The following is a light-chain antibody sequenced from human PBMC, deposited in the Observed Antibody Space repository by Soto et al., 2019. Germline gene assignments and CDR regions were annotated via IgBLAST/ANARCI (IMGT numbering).Light chain of an antibody. J-gene: IGLJ2*01. Sequence: QSALTQPPSASGTPGQRVTISCSGSNSNIGSYIVNWYQQLPGTAPKLLVYNNHQRPSGVPDRFSASKSGTSASLVISGLQSDDEADYYWAAWDDSLNGPVFGGGTKLTVL. CDR1: NSNIGSYI. V-gene: IGLV1-44*01. CDR2: NNH. CDR3: AAWDDSLNGPV.